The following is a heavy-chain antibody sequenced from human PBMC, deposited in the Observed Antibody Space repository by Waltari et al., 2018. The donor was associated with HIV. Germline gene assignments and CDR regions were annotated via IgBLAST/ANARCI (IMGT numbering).Heavy chain of an antibody. D-gene: IGHD6-19*01. J-gene: IGHJ4*02. Sequence: QVQLVQSGAEVKKPGASVKLSCKAFGYTFTDYYVHWVRQAPGQGLEWMGWLDPKTGGPNYARKFQARVTMTRDTSISTAYMELDRLTSDDTAVYYCARDISSGWYYLRFWGQGTLLTVSS. CDR3: ARDISSGWYYLRF. V-gene: IGHV1-2*02. CDR1: GYTFTDYY. CDR2: LDPKTGGP.